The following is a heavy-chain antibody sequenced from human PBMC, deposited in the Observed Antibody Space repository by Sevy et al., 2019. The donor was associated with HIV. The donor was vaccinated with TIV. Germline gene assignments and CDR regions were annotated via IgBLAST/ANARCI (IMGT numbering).Heavy chain of an antibody. D-gene: IGHD4-17*01. V-gene: IGHV1-2*05. Sequence: ASVKVSCKASGYTFTGYYMHWVRQAPGQGLEWMGRINPNSGGTNYAQKFQGRVTMTRGTSISTAYMELSRLRSDDTVVYYCASETSDYAAFDYWGQGTLVTVSS. CDR1: GYTFTGYY. CDR2: INPNSGGT. CDR3: ASETSDYAAFDY. J-gene: IGHJ4*02.